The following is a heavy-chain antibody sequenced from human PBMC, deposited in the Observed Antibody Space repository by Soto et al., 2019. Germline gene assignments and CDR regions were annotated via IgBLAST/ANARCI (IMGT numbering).Heavy chain of an antibody. J-gene: IGHJ4*02. V-gene: IGHV4-59*08. Sequence: QVQLQESGPGLVKPSETLSLTCTVSGGSISSYYWSWIRQPPGKGLEWIGYIHYSGSTKYSPSLRSRVTISVDTSKNQFSLKLTSVTAADTAVYYCARHVRSGYDYWGQGTLVTVSS. CDR1: GGSISSYY. D-gene: IGHD6-19*01. CDR2: IHYSGST. CDR3: ARHVRSGYDY.